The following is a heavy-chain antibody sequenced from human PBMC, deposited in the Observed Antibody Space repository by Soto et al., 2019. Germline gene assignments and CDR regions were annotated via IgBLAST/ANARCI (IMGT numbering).Heavy chain of an antibody. CDR1: GGSISSYY. CDR3: ARTWSPYYYYYMDV. V-gene: IGHV4-59*01. CDR2: IYYSGST. Sequence: SETLSLTCTVSGGSISSYYWSWIRQPPGKGLEWIGYIYYSGSTNYNPSLKSRVTISVDTSKNQFSLKLSSVTAADTAVYYCARTWSPYYYYYMDVWGKGTTVTVSS. D-gene: IGHD1-1*01. J-gene: IGHJ6*03.